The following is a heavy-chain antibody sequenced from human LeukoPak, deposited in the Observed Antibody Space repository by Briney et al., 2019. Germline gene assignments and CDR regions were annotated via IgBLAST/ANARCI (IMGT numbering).Heavy chain of an antibody. CDR2: ISGSGGST. V-gene: IGHV3-23*01. CDR1: GFTFSSYA. J-gene: IGHJ4*02. Sequence: GGSLRLSCAASGFTFSSYAMSWVRQAPGKGLEWVSAISGSGGSTYYADSVKGRFTISRDNSKNTLYLQMNSLRAEDTAVYYCAKGQMATIAGRGIDYWGQGTLVTVSS. CDR3: AKGQMATIAGRGIDY. D-gene: IGHD5-24*01.